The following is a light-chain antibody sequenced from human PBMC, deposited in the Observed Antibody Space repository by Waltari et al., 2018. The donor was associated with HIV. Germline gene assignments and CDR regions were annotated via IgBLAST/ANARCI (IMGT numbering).Light chain of an antibody. CDR1: QSISSW. CDR2: KAS. Sequence: DILMTQSPSILSASVGDRVIITCRASQSISSWLAWYQHKPGTAPKLLIYKASVLEGGVPSRFSGSGSGTEFTLNITNLQPDDFATYYCQHYSSSPYTFGQGNNLEIK. J-gene: IGKJ2*01. CDR3: QHYSSSPYT. V-gene: IGKV1-5*03.